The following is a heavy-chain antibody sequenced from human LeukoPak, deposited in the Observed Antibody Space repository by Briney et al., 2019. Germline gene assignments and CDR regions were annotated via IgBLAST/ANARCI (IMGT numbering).Heavy chain of an antibody. CDR2: VSQSGST. J-gene: IGHJ6*02. D-gene: IGHD3-16*01. Sequence: SETLSLTCAVYGGSFSGFYWSWIRQPPGRGLEWIGEVSQSGSTNYNPSLKSRITMSVDTSKNQFSLQLRSMTAADTAVYFCARATDDEFYLYYGMDVWGLGTTVTVSS. CDR3: ARATDDEFYLYYGMDV. CDR1: GGSFSGFY. V-gene: IGHV4-34*01.